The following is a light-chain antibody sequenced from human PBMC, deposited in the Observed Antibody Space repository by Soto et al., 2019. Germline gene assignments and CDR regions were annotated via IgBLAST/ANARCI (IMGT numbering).Light chain of an antibody. J-gene: IGLJ3*02. CDR3: EAWDSSLSAGV. V-gene: IGLV2-11*01. CDR1: SSDVGGYNY. CDR2: DVS. Sequence: QSALTQPRSVSGSPGQSVTISCTGTSSDVGGYNYVSWYQQHPGKAPKLMIYDVSKRPSGVPDRFSGSKSGNTASLTISGLQAEDEADYYCEAWDSSLSAGVFGGGTKLTVL.